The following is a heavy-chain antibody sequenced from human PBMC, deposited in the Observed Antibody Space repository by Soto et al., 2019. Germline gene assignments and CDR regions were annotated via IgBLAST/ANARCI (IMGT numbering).Heavy chain of an antibody. J-gene: IGHJ4*02. V-gene: IGHV3-48*03. CDR3: ASLEMATMQG. CDR2: IGSSDSAI. Sequence: GGSLRLSCAASGFTFSSYEMNWVRQAPGKGLEWVSYIGSSDSAIYYADSVKGRFTISRDNAKNSLYLQMNSLRAEDTAVYYCASLEMATMQGWGQGTLVTVSS. D-gene: IGHD5-12*01. CDR1: GFTFSSYE.